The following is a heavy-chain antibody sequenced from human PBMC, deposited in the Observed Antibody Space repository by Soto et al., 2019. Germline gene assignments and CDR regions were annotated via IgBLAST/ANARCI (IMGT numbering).Heavy chain of an antibody. D-gene: IGHD3-22*01. Sequence: SGPTLVNPTQTLTLTCTFSGFSLSTSGVGVGWIRQPPGKALEWLALIYWDDDKRYSPSLKSRLTITKDTSKNQVVLTMTNMDPVDTATYYCAHSYLKTHYYDSSGYSHFDYWGQGTLVTVSS. CDR2: IYWDDDK. CDR1: GFSLSTSGVG. CDR3: AHSYLKTHYYDSSGYSHFDY. V-gene: IGHV2-5*02. J-gene: IGHJ4*02.